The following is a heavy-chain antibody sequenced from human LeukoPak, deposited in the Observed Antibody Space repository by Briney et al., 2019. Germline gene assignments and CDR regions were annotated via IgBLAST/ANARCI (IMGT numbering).Heavy chain of an antibody. CDR2: IRSAHYGGTM. CDR1: GFTSGDSA. J-gene: IGHJ4*02. Sequence: GRSLRLSCTTSGFTSGDSAMSWVRQAPGKGLEWLGFIRSAHYGGTMEYVASVRGRFTISRDDSKSIAYLQMNSLKTEDTAVYYCTREVDTRSPYWGQGTLVTVSS. CDR3: TREVDTRSPY. V-gene: IGHV3-49*04. D-gene: IGHD1-26*01.